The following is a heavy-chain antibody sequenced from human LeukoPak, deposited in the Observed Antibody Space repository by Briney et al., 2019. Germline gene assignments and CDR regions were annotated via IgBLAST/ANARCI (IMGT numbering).Heavy chain of an antibody. CDR1: GYTFTGYY. CDR2: INPNSGGT. Sequence: ASVKVSCKASGYTFTGYYMHWVRQAPGQGLEWMGWINPNSGGTNYAQKFQGRVTMTRDTSISTAYMELSRLRSDDTAVYYCALGFGYSSSWYRFDAFDIWGQGTMATVSS. CDR3: ALGFGYSSSWYRFDAFDI. J-gene: IGHJ3*02. D-gene: IGHD6-13*01. V-gene: IGHV1-2*02.